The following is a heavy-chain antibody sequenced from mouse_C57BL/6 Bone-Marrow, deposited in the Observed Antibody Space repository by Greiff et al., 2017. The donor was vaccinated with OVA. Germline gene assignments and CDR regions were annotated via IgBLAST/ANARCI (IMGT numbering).Heavy chain of an antibody. CDR2: INPNNGGT. CDR3: ARDDCDGAWFAY. J-gene: IGHJ3*01. Sequence: EVKLQQSGPELVKPGASVKISCKASGYTFTDYYMNWVKQSHGKSLEWIGDINPNNGGTSYNQKFKGKATLTVDKSSSTAYMELRSLTSEDSAVYYCARDDCDGAWFAYWGQGTLVTVSA. D-gene: IGHD2-4*01. CDR1: GYTFTDYY. V-gene: IGHV1-26*01.